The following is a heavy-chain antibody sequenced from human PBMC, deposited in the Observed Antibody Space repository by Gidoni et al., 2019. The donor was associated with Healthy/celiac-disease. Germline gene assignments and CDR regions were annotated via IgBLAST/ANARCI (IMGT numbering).Heavy chain of an antibody. D-gene: IGHD3-10*01. Sequence: QVQLVESGGGLVKPGGSLRLSCAASGFTFSDYYMSWLRQAPGKGLEWVSYISSSSSYTNYEDSGKGRFTISRDNAKNSLYLQMNSLRAEDTAVYYCARDSLAGGYYYGMDVWGQGTTVTVSS. CDR1: GFTFSDYY. CDR2: ISSSSSYT. V-gene: IGHV3-11*05. CDR3: ARDSLAGGYYYGMDV. J-gene: IGHJ6*02.